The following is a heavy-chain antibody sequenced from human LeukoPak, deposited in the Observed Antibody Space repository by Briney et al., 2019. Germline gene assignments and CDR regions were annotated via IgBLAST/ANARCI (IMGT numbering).Heavy chain of an antibody. CDR2: INHSGST. Sequence: SETLSLTCAVYGGSFSGYYWSWIRQPPGKGLEWIGEINHSGSTNYNPSLKSRVTISVDTSKNQFSLKLSSVTAADTAVYYCARGRGIVGATTSHPFDYWGQGTLVTVSS. J-gene: IGHJ4*02. CDR3: ARGRGIVGATTSHPFDY. V-gene: IGHV4-34*01. D-gene: IGHD1-26*01. CDR1: GGSFSGYY.